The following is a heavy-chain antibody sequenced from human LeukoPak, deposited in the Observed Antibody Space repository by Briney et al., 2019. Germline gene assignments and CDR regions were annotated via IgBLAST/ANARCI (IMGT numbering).Heavy chain of an antibody. Sequence: SETLSLTCTVSGGSISSGGYYWSWIRQPPGKGLEWIGYIYHSGSTYYNPSLKSRVTKSVDRSKNQFSLKLSSVTAADTAVYYCARGAIFGVVIFDYWGQGTLVTVSS. CDR1: GGSISSGGYY. CDR3: ARGAIFGVVIFDY. CDR2: IYHSGST. D-gene: IGHD3-3*01. J-gene: IGHJ4*02. V-gene: IGHV4-30-2*01.